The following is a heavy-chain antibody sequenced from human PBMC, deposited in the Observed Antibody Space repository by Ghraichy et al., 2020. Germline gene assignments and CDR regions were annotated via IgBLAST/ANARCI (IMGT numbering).Heavy chain of an antibody. V-gene: IGHV4-4*07. D-gene: IGHD1-26*01. J-gene: IGHJ4*02. Sequence: SETLSLTCTVSGGSISSYYWSWIRQPAGKGLEWIGRIYTSGSTNYNPSLKSRVTMSVDTSKNQFSLKLSSVTAADTAVYYCARGLRLSGSYYFDYWGQGTLVTVSS. CDR2: IYTSGST. CDR1: GGSISSYY. CDR3: ARGLRLSGSYYFDY.